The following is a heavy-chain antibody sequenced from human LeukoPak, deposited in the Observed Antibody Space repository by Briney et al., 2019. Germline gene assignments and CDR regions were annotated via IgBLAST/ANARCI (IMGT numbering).Heavy chain of an antibody. CDR2: VSFGGNNK. V-gene: IGHV3-30*03. D-gene: IGHD2-21*02. CDR3: ARARVVTKWIDY. CDR1: GFTFSSYG. J-gene: IGHJ4*02. Sequence: PGGSLRLSCAASGFTFSSYGMHWVRQAPGKGLEWVAVVSFGGNNKYYANSVKGRFTISRDYSKNTLYLQMNSLRAEDTAVYYCARARVVTKWIDYWGQGTLVTVSS.